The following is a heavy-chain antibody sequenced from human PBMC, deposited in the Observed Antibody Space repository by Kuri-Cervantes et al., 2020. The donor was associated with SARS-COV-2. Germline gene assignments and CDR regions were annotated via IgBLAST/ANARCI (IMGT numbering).Heavy chain of an antibody. Sequence: GESLNISCAASGFTFSSCVLHWVRQATDKGLEWVAVIWYDGSNKYYADSVKGRFTISRDNSKNTLYLQMNSLRAEDTAVYYCARDISRELPPSGGFDPWGQGTLVTVSS. J-gene: IGHJ5*02. CDR3: ARDISRELPPSGGFDP. CDR1: GFTFSSCV. D-gene: IGHD1-26*01. V-gene: IGHV3-33*08. CDR2: IWYDGSNK.